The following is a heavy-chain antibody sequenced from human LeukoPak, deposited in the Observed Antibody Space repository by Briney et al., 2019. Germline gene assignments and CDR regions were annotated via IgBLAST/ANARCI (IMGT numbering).Heavy chain of an antibody. CDR1: GFTFASYW. CDR3: GRAPYSGGWYLMY. Sequence: GGSLRLSCAASGFTFASYWMTWVRQAPGKGLEWVANIRQDGNEQYYMDSVKGRCPISIDNAKQSRFLQMDGLTAEDTAVYYCGRAPYSGGWYLMYWGQGTLVTVSS. V-gene: IGHV3-7*01. D-gene: IGHD6-19*01. CDR2: IRQDGNEQ. J-gene: IGHJ4*02.